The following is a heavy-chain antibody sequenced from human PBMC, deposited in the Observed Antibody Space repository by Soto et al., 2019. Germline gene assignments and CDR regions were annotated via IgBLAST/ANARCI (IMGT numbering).Heavy chain of an antibody. Sequence: EVQLVESGGGLVQPGGSLRLSCAASGLIFSDYHMDWVRQAPGKGLEWVGRIRRKANSYTTEYAASVKGRFTISRDDSKNSLYLQMNSLTIEDTAVYYCAMLGGWSGGSSGMDVWGQGTTVTVSS. J-gene: IGHJ6*02. CDR2: IRRKANSYTT. CDR1: GLIFSDYH. V-gene: IGHV3-72*01. D-gene: IGHD6-19*01. CDR3: AMLGGWSGGSSGMDV.